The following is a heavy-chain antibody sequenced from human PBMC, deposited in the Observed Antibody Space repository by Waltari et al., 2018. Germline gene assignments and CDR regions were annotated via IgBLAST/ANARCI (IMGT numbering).Heavy chain of an antibody. Sequence: EVQLLESGGAWVNLGGPWNSPVQPLDSPLTAKPLAGFGRPPGKGLEWVSAISGRGGSTYYADSVKGRFTISRDNSKNTLYLQMNSLRAEDTAVYYCAKEIGGYLTDNFFDYWGQGTLVTVSS. CDR2: ISGRGGST. J-gene: IGHJ4*02. V-gene: IGHV3-23*01. CDR3: AKEIGGYLTDNFFDY. CDR1: DSPLTAKP. D-gene: IGHD3-22*01.